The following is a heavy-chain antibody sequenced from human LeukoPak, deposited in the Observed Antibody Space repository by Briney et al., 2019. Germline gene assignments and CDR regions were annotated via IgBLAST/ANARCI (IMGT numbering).Heavy chain of an antibody. J-gene: IGHJ4*02. D-gene: IGHD4-17*01. CDR1: GGSFSGYY. CDR2: INHSGST. V-gene: IGHV4-34*01. Sequence: SETLSPTCAVYGGSFSGYYWSWIRQPPGKGLEWIGEINHSGSTNYNPSLKSRVTISVDTSKNQFSLKLSSVTAADTAVYYCARVPPSDGDYLDYWGQGTLVTVSS. CDR3: ARVPPSDGDYLDY.